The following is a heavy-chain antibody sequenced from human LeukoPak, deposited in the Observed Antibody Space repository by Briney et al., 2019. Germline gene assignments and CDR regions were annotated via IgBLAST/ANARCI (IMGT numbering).Heavy chain of an antibody. D-gene: IGHD3-10*01. Sequence: PGGSLRLSCAASGFTFSSYGMSWVRQAPGKGLEWVSVISGSGGSTFYADSVKGRFTISRDNSKNTVYLQMNSLRAEDTAVYYCAKRWFGGLTFDYWGQGALVTVSS. CDR3: AKRWFGGLTFDY. CDR2: ISGSGGST. CDR1: GFTFSSYG. V-gene: IGHV3-23*01. J-gene: IGHJ4*02.